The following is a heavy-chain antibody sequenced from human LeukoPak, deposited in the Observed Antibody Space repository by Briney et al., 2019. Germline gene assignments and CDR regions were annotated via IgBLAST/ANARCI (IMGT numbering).Heavy chain of an antibody. CDR3: ASRSGSPYRTMIVVGYDAFDI. Sequence: ASVKVSCKASGGTFSSYAISWVRQAPGQGLEWMAGIIPIFGTANYAQKFQGRVTITTDESTSTAYMELSSLRSEDTAVYYCASRSGSPYRTMIVVGYDAFDIWGQGTMVTVSS. CDR2: IIPIFGTA. V-gene: IGHV1-69*05. D-gene: IGHD3-22*01. J-gene: IGHJ3*02. CDR1: GGTFSSYA.